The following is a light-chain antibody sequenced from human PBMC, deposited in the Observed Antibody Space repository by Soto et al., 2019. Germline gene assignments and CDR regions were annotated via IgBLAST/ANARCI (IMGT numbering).Light chain of an antibody. CDR3: SSYTSTNTLV. CDR1: SSDVGGYNY. J-gene: IGLJ3*02. V-gene: IGLV2-14*01. CDR2: EVS. Sequence: QSAMTQPASVSGSPRQSITISCTGTSSDVGGYNYVSWYQQYPGKSPKLLLYEVSYRPSGVSNRFSGSMYGNTASLTISGLQSEDEADYYCSSYTSTNTLVFGGGTKVTVL.